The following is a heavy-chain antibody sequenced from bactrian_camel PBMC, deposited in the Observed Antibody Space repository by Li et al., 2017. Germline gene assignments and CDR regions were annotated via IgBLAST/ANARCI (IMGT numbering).Heavy chain of an antibody. CDR2: MNSDGGST. V-gene: IGHV3S40*01. Sequence: DVQLVESGGGLVQLGGSLRLSCAASGFIFSSHYMTWVRQAPGKGLEWVSGMNSDGGSTYYADSVKGRITISRDNAKNTLYLQLNSLKTEDTAMYYCTNDIVPRDYWGQGTQVTVS. D-gene: IGHD2*01. J-gene: IGHJ4*01. CDR1: GFIFSSHY. CDR3: TNDIVPRDY.